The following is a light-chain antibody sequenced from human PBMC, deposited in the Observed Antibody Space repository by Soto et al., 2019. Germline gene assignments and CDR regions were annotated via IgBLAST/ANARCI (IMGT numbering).Light chain of an antibody. CDR2: WVS. V-gene: IGKV4-1*01. Sequence: DIVMTQSPDSLAVSLGERATINCKSSQSLLYNKNYLAWYQQKPGQPPKLLIYWVSTRESGVPDRFSGSGSGTDFTLTISSLQAEDVAVYYCQQYYTTPQTFGQGTKVEIK. CDR3: QQYYTTPQT. J-gene: IGKJ1*01. CDR1: QSLLYNKNY.